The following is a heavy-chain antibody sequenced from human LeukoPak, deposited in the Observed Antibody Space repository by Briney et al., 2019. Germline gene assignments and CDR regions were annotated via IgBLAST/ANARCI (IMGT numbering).Heavy chain of an antibody. CDR2: ISWDGGST. J-gene: IGHJ6*03. CDR1: GFTFDNYA. Sequence: PGGSLRLSCAGSGFTFDNYAMHWVRQAPGKGLEWVSLISWDGGSTYYADSVKGRFTISRDNSKNSLYLQMNSLRAEDTALYYCAKDMSTGDYYYMDVWGKGTTVTVSS. CDR3: AKDMSTGDYYYMDV. D-gene: IGHD4-17*01. V-gene: IGHV3-43D*03.